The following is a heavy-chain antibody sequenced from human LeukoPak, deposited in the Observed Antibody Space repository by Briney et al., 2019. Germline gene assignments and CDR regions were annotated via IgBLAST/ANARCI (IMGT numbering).Heavy chain of an antibody. D-gene: IGHD3-10*01. J-gene: IGHJ4*02. CDR1: GYSISTGYY. V-gene: IGHV4-38-2*02. Sequence: PSETLSLTCTVSGYSISTGYYWDWIRQPPGKGLEWIGTFYHSGSTNYNPSLKSRVTISVDTSKNQFSLKLSSVTAADTAVYYCARDKRRTMVRGTGLDYWGQGTLVTVSS. CDR3: ARDKRRTMVRGTGLDY. CDR2: FYHSGST.